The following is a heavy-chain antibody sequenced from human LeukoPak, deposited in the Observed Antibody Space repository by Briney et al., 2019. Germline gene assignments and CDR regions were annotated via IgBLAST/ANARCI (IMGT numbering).Heavy chain of an antibody. CDR1: GFTFSTYA. Sequence: GGSLRLSCTASGFTFSTYAMSWVRQAPGKGLEWVSVIYSGGSTYYADSVKGRFTISRDNSKNTLYLQMNSLRAEDTAVYYCARDSNLGSSWYFDYWGQGTLVTVSS. CDR3: ARDSNLGSSWYFDY. D-gene: IGHD6-13*01. V-gene: IGHV3-66*01. CDR2: IYSGGST. J-gene: IGHJ4*02.